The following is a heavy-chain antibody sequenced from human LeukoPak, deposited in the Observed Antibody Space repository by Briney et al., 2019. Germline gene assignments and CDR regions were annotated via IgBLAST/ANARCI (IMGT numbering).Heavy chain of an antibody. CDR3: ARRTYYYDSSGTGTWYFDY. J-gene: IGHJ4*02. CDR1: GYSYTSYW. Sequence: GESLKISCKGSGYSYTSYWIGWVRQMPGKGLGWMGIIYPGDSDTRYSPSFQGQVTISADKSISTAYLQWSSLKASDTAMYYCARRTYYYDSSGTGTWYFDYWGQGTLVTVSS. CDR2: IYPGDSDT. V-gene: IGHV5-51*01. D-gene: IGHD3-22*01.